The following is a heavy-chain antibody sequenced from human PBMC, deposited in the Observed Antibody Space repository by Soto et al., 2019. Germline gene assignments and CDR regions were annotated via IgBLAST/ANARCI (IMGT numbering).Heavy chain of an antibody. V-gene: IGHV1-58*01. CDR3: AREWREWLKTYYYYGMDV. Sequence: SVKVSCKASGFTFTSSAVQWVRQARGQRLEWIGWIVVGSGNTNYAQKFQERVTITRDMSTSTAYMELSSLRSEDTAVYYCAREWREWLKTYYYYGMDVWGQGTTVTVSS. CDR1: GFTFTSSA. CDR2: IVVGSGNT. J-gene: IGHJ6*02. D-gene: IGHD3-3*01.